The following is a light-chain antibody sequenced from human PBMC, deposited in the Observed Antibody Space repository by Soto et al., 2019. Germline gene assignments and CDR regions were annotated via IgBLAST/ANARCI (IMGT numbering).Light chain of an antibody. V-gene: IGKV1-39*01. CDR1: QTISSY. CDR3: QQSYSTPIT. Sequence: DIQMTQSPSSLSASVGDRVTITCRTSQTISSYLNWYQQTPGKAPKLLIYVASSLQGGVPSRFSGSGSGTDFTLTIGSLQPDDFATYYCQQSYSTPITFGQGTRLEI. J-gene: IGKJ5*01. CDR2: VAS.